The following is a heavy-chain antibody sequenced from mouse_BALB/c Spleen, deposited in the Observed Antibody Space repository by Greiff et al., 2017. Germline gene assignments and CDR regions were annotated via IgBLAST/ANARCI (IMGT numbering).Heavy chain of an antibody. CDR2: ISSGGSYT. CDR3: ARQEIYYDYDGGYAMDD. Sequence: EVQVVESGGDLVKPGGSLKLSCAASGFTFSSYGMSWVRQTPDKRLEWVATISSGGSYTYYPDSVKGRFTISRDNAKNTLYLQMSSLKSEDTAMYYCARQEIYYDYDGGYAMDDWGQGTSVTVSS. CDR1: GFTFSSYG. J-gene: IGHJ4*01. V-gene: IGHV5-6*01. D-gene: IGHD2-4*01.